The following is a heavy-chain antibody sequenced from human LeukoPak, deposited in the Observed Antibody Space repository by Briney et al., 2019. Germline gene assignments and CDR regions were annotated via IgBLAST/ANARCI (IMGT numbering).Heavy chain of an antibody. D-gene: IGHD4-17*01. CDR3: ARGDYHSKFDY. CDR2: IKQDESEK. Sequence: GGSLRLSCAASGFTFTDYWMTWVRQAPGRGLEWVANIKQDESEKYYVGSVKGRFTVSRDNAKNSLYLQMNSLRAEDTAVYYCARGDYHSKFDYWGQGTLVTVSS. J-gene: IGHJ4*02. V-gene: IGHV3-7*03. CDR1: GFTFTDYW.